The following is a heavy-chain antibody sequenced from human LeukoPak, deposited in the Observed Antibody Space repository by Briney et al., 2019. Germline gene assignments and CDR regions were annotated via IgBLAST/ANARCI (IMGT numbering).Heavy chain of an antibody. V-gene: IGHV3-7*01. J-gene: IGHJ3*02. CDR1: GFTFSTYW. D-gene: IGHD6-6*01. CDR2: IKQDGSEK. Sequence: PGGSLRLSCAASGFTFSTYWMSWVRQAPGKGLEWVANIKQDGSEKYSVDSVKGRFIISRDNSKNTLVLQMNSLRSEDTAVFYCARGRTARDAFDIWGQGTMVTVSS. CDR3: ARGRTARDAFDI.